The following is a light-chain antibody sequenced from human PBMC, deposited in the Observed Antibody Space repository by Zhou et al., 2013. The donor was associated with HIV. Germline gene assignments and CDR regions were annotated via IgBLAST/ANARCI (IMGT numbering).Light chain of an antibody. J-gene: IGKJ4*01. CDR1: QSISSY. CDR2: DAS. CDR3: QQRSIWPLS. Sequence: EIVLTQSPATLSLSPGERATPSCRASQSISSYLAWYQQKPGQAPRLLIYDASNRATDIPARFSGSGSGTDFTLTISSLEPEDFAVYYCQQRSIWPLSFGGGTKVEIK. V-gene: IGKV3-11*01.